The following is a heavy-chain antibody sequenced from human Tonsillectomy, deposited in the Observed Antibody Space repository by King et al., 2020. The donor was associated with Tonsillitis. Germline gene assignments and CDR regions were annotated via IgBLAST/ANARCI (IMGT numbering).Heavy chain of an antibody. CDR1: GYSFTTYW. CDR3: ARHCGTSSCYREGGDY. Sequence: QLVQSGAEVKKPGESLKISCKGSGYSFTTYWIGWVRQMPGKGLEWVGVIYPGDSEIRYSPSFQGQVTISADKSISTAYLQWSSLKASDTAMYYCARHCGTSSCYREGGDYWGRGTLVTVSS. V-gene: IGHV5-51*01. D-gene: IGHD2-2*02. CDR2: IYPGDSEI. J-gene: IGHJ4*02.